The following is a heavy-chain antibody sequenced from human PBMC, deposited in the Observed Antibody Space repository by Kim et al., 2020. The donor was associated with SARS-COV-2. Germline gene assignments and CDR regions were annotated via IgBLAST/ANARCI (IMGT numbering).Heavy chain of an antibody. V-gene: IGHV3-30-3*01. CDR3: GRDSSGYYWLEY. Sequence: GGSLRLSCAASGFTFSSYAMHWVRQAPGKGLEWVAVISYDGSNKYYADSVKGRFTISRDNSKNTLYLQMNSLRAEDTSVYYCGRDSSGYYWLEYWGQGTLIAVCS. CDR2: ISYDGSNK. CDR1: GFTFSSYA. J-gene: IGHJ4*02. D-gene: IGHD3-22*01.